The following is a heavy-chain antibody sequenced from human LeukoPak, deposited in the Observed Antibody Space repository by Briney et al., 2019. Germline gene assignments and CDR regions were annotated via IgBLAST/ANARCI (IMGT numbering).Heavy chain of an antibody. CDR2: REEDGSEK. CDR3: ARLPLTARRHFEY. V-gene: IGHV3-7*05. D-gene: IGHD5-18*01. Sequence: GGSLRLSCAASGFTVSSYWMSWGPQTPGQGLEGVANREEDGSEKYYLDTVKRRFTISRDNNKHSLYLQMTSLRAEDTAVFYCARLPLTARRHFEYWGQGTLVTVAS. CDR1: GFTVSSYW. J-gene: IGHJ4*02.